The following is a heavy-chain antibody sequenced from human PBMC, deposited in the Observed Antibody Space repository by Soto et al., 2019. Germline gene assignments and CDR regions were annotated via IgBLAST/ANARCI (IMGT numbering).Heavy chain of an antibody. CDR1: GFTFSIYA. J-gene: IGHJ6*03. CDR3: AKDEYWESHFYYFMDL. V-gene: IGHV3-30*18. Sequence: QVQLVEAGGGVVQPGRSLRLSCEASGFTFSIYAMHWVRQAPGKGLEGVAVISHDANVNYYSESVKGRFTMSRDNSKDTLYLQMDSLRTEDTAVYFCAKDEYWESHFYYFMDLWGKGSPVTVSS. CDR2: ISHDANVN. D-gene: IGHD2-8*02.